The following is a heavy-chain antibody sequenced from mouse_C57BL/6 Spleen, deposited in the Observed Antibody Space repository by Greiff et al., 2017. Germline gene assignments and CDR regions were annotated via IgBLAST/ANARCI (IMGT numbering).Heavy chain of an antibody. D-gene: IGHD1-1*01. CDR1: GYSITSGYY. J-gene: IGHJ3*01. CDR3: ALLLWFAY. CDR2: ISYDGSN. V-gene: IGHV3-6*01. Sequence: ESGPGLVKPSQSLSLTCSVTGYSITSGYYWNWIRQFPGNKLEWMGYISYDGSNNYNPSLKNRISITRDTSKNQFFLKLNSVTTEDTATYYCALLLWFAYWGQGTLVTVSA.